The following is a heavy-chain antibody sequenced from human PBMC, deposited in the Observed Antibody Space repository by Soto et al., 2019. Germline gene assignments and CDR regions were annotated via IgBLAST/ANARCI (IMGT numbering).Heavy chain of an antibody. J-gene: IGHJ5*02. V-gene: IGHV4-31*03. D-gene: IGHD2-8*01. Sequence: SETLSLTCTVSGGSISSGGYYWSWIRQHPGKGLEWIGYIYYSGSTYYNPSLKSRVTISVDTSKNQFSLKLSSVTAADTAVYYCARRPAFSGMLTGGFDPWGQGTLVTVSS. CDR1: GGSISSGGYY. CDR3: ARRPAFSGMLTGGFDP. CDR2: IYYSGST.